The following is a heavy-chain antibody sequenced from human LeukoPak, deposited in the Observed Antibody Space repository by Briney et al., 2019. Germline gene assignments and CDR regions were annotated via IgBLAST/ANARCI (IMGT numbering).Heavy chain of an antibody. CDR2: INPNSGDT. V-gene: IGHV1-2*06. CDR3: ARDYCGGDCFPDY. Sequence: ASVKVSFKASGYTFTGYYVHWVRQAPGQGLEWMGRINPNSGDTNYAQKFQGRVTMTRDTSISTAYMELGRLRSDDTAVYYCARDYCGGDCFPDYWGQGTLVTVSS. J-gene: IGHJ4*02. CDR1: GYTFTGYY. D-gene: IGHD2-21*02.